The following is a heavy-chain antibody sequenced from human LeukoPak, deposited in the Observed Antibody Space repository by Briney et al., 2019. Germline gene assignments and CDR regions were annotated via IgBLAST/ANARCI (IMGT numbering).Heavy chain of an antibody. CDR3: ARHLPYSSSWEFDY. D-gene: IGHD6-13*01. V-gene: IGHV4-59*08. CDR2: IYYSGST. CDR1: GGSISRYY. J-gene: IGHJ4*02. Sequence: PSETLSLTPPVSGGSISRYYWGLIRQPPGEGLEGVGYIYYSGSTNYNPSLKSRVTISVDTSKNQFSLKLSSVTAADTAVYYCARHLPYSSSWEFDYWGQGTLVIVSS.